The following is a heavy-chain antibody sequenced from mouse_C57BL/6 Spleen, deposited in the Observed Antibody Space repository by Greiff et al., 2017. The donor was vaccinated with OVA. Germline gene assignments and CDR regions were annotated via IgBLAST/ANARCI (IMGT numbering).Heavy chain of an antibody. Sequence: EVMLVESGGGLVKPGGSLKLSCAASGFTFSDYGMHWVRQAPEKGLEWVAYISSGSSTLYYADTVKGRFTISRDNAKNTLFLQMTSLRSEDTAMYYCASHYYGSSYYAMDYWGQGTSVTVSS. CDR3: ASHYYGSSYYAMDY. D-gene: IGHD1-1*01. CDR1: GFTFSDYG. V-gene: IGHV5-17*01. CDR2: ISSGSSTL. J-gene: IGHJ4*01.